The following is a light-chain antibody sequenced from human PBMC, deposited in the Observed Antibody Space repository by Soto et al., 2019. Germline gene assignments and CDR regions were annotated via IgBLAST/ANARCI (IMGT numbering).Light chain of an antibody. Sequence: QSALTQPASVSGSPGQSITISCTGTSSDVGSYNLVSWYQQQPGKAPKLMIYEVSKRPSGVSSRFSGSKSGNTASLTISGLQAEDEADYYCCSYAGSSTYVVFGGGTQLTVL. CDR3: CSYAGSSTYVV. V-gene: IGLV2-23*02. J-gene: IGLJ2*01. CDR1: SSDVGSYNL. CDR2: EVS.